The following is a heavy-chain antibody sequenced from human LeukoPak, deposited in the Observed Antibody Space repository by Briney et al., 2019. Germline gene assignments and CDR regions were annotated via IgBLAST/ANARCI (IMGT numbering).Heavy chain of an antibody. Sequence: PGGSLRLSCAASRFTFSSYAMSWVRQAPGKGLEWVSAISGSGGSTYYADSVKGRFTISRDNSKNTLYLQMNSLRAEDTAVYYCARAMFFGVANPFADYWGQGTLVTVSS. V-gene: IGHV3-23*01. D-gene: IGHD3-3*01. J-gene: IGHJ4*02. CDR3: ARAMFFGVANPFADY. CDR2: ISGSGGST. CDR1: RFTFSSYA.